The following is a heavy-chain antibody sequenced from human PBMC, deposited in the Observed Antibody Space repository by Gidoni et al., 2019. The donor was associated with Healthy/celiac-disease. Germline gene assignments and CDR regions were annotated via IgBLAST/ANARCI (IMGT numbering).Heavy chain of an antibody. D-gene: IGHD6-13*01. CDR2: IYYSGST. V-gene: IGHV4-39*01. Sequence: QLQLQESGPGLVKPSETLSLTCTVSGGSISSSSYSWGWIRQPPGKGLEWIGSIYYSGSTYYNPSLKSRVTISVDTSKNQFSLKLSSVTAADTAVYYCARLAAAGPRNYYYMDVWGKGTTVTVSS. CDR3: ARLAAAGPRNYYYMDV. CDR1: GGSISSSSYS. J-gene: IGHJ6*03.